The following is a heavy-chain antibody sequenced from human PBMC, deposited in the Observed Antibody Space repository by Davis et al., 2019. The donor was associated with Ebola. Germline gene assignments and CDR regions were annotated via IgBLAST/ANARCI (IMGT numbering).Heavy chain of an antibody. V-gene: IGHV3-21*01. D-gene: IGHD3-9*01. CDR2: ISSSSYI. Sequence: PGGSLRLSCAASGFTFSSYSMNWVRQAPGKALQLVSSISSSSYIYYADSVKGRFTISRDNAKNSLYLQMNSLRAEDTAVYYCARDSSRVRYFDWPLTPGLREFDYWGQGTLVTVSS. J-gene: IGHJ4*02. CDR3: ARDSSRVRYFDWPLTPGLREFDY. CDR1: GFTFSSYS.